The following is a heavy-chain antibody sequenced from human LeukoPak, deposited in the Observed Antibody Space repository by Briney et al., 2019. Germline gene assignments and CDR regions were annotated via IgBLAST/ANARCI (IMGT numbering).Heavy chain of an antibody. CDR1: GFTFSNYF. CDR2: INRDGSTK. Sequence: GGSLRLSCAASGFTFSNYFMTWVRQAPGKGLEGVANINRDGSTKNYVDSVKGRFTISRDNTKNSLYLQINSLRVEDTAVYYCAKDSPYSSSWYYFDYWGQGTLVTVSS. V-gene: IGHV3-7*01. CDR3: AKDSPYSSSWYYFDY. D-gene: IGHD6-13*01. J-gene: IGHJ4*02.